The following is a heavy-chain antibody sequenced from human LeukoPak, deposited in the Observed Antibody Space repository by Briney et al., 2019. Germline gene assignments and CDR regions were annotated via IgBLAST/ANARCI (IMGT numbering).Heavy chain of an antibody. Sequence: PGGSLRLSCAAPGFTFSSHGMHWVRQAPGKGLEWVAVISFDGGNKYYADSVKGRFTISRDNSKNTLYLQLNSLRAEDTAVYYCARAQWLVRTLDYWGQGTLVTVSS. V-gene: IGHV3-30*03. CDR3: ARAQWLVRTLDY. CDR2: ISFDGGNK. D-gene: IGHD6-19*01. CDR1: GFTFSSHG. J-gene: IGHJ4*02.